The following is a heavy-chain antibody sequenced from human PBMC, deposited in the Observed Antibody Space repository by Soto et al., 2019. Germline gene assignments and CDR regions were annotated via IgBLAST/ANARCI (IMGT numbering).Heavy chain of an antibody. D-gene: IGHD6-19*01. CDR1: GFTFSSYA. J-gene: IGHJ4*02. CDR3: AGRSSGWYFDY. Sequence: EVQLLESGGGLVQPGGSLRLSCAASGFTFSSYAMSWVRQAPGKGLEWVSVISGSGDSTYYGDSVKGRFTISRYNSKNTLYLQMNSLRSEDTAVYYCAGRSSGWYFDYWGQGTLVTVSS. V-gene: IGHV3-23*01. CDR2: ISGSGDST.